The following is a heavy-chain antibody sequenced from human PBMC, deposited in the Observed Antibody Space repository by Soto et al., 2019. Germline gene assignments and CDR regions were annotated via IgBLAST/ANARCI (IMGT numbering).Heavy chain of an antibody. CDR2: ISGGGDAP. CDR3: ARKVPGSTSRPDYWYFDL. J-gene: IGHJ2*01. Sequence: EVQLLESGGGLVQPGGSLRLSCAGSAFTFINYAMNWVRQAPGKGLEWVSTISGGGDAPFFADSVRGRFTISRDNSKNTVTLQMNNLGVDDTAVYFCARKVPGSTSRPDYWYFDLWGRGTLVTVSS. V-gene: IGHV3-23*01. D-gene: IGHD3-10*01. CDR1: AFTFINYA.